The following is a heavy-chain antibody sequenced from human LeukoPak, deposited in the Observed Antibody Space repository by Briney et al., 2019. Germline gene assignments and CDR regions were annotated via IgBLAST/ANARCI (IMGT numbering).Heavy chain of an antibody. CDR3: AGDVGTSGWYTFDY. J-gene: IGHJ4*02. Sequence: SQTLSLTCAISSDSVSSNNGAWNWIRQSPSGGLEWLGRTYYRSKWYNDYAESMKGRITISPDTSKNQFSLQLNSVTPEDTAVYYCAGDVGTSGWYTFDYWGQGTLVTVSS. D-gene: IGHD6-19*01. V-gene: IGHV6-1*01. CDR1: SDSVSSNNGA. CDR2: TYYRSKWYN.